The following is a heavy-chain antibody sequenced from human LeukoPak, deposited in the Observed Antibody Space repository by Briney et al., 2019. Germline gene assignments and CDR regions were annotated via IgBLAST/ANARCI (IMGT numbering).Heavy chain of an antibody. CDR1: GGSISSYY. CDR2: IYYSGST. CDR3: ARLGSYYDFWSGYYPYYYYGMDV. J-gene: IGHJ6*02. V-gene: IGHV4-59*08. D-gene: IGHD3-3*01. Sequence: SETLSLTCTVSGGSISSYYWSRIRQPPGKGLEWIGYIYYSGSTNYNPSLKSRVTISVDTSKNQFSLKLSSVTAADTAVYYCARLGSYYDFWSGYYPYYYYGMDVWGQGTTVTVSS.